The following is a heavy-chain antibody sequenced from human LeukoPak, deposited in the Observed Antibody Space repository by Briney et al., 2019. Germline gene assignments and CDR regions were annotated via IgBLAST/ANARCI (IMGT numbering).Heavy chain of an antibody. CDR3: AKHSRVYYGFHY. D-gene: IGHD3-22*01. J-gene: IGHJ4*02. CDR2: ITNSGDST. CDR1: GFTFSNYG. Sequence: PGGSLRLSCAPSGFTFSNYGMSWVSQAPGKGLEWVSAITNSGDSTYYADSVKGRFTISRDNSKNTLYLQMNSLRAEDTAVYYCAKHSRVYYGFHYWGQGTLVTVSS. V-gene: IGHV3-23*01.